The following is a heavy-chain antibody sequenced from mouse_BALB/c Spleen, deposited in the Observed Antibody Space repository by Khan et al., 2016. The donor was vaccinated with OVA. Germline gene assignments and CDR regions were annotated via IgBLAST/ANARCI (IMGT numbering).Heavy chain of an antibody. Sequence: EVQLQQSGAELVKSGATVKLSCTASGHTITDYYMHWLKQWPEQGLEWIGRIDPLNGNTKYDPKFQGKATIPADTSSNTAYLPLSSLTSEETAFYRGARMVRKWGQGTTLTVSS. D-gene: IGHD1-1*02. CDR1: GHTITDYY. V-gene: IGHV14-3*02. J-gene: IGHJ2*01. CDR3: ARMVRK. CDR2: IDPLNGNT.